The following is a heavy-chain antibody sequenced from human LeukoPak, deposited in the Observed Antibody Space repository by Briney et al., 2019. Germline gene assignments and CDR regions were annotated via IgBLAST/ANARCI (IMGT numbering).Heavy chain of an antibody. CDR3: ARDRHDSSGYYDY. Sequence: ASVKVSCKASGYTFTGYYIQWVRQAPGQGLEWMGWINPHSGGTNYAQKFQGRVTMTRDTSISTAYMELSRLRSDDTAVYYCARDRHDSSGYYDYWGQGTLVTVSS. J-gene: IGHJ4*02. V-gene: IGHV1-2*02. CDR1: GYTFTGYY. CDR2: INPHSGGT. D-gene: IGHD3-22*01.